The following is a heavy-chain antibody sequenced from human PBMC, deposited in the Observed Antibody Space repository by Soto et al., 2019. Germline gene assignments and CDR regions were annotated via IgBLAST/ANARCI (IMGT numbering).Heavy chain of an antibody. Sequence: QVQLVQSGAEVKKPGSSVRVSCKASGDTFSNFVISWVRLAPGQGLEWMGGIIPTFGTPDYAPKFQGRVTLTADDSTSTAYMELSGLRFEDTAVYYCANSPFEEWGFYYGFDVWGQGTSVTVSS. CDR1: GDTFSNFV. J-gene: IGHJ6*02. V-gene: IGHV1-69*12. CDR2: IIPTFGTP. CDR3: ANSPFEEWGFYYGFDV. D-gene: IGHD2-15*01.